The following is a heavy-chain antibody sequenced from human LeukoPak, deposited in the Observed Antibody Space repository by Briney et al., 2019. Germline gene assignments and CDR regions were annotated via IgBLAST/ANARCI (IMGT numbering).Heavy chain of an antibody. CDR2: INHSGST. CDR3: ARGRTYYYGSGSNDY. D-gene: IGHD3-10*01. J-gene: IGHJ4*02. Sequence: SETLSLTCAVYGGSFSGYYWSWIRQPPGKGLEWIGGINHSGSTNYNPSLKSRVTISVDTSKNQFSLKLSSVTAADTAVYYCARGRTYYYGSGSNDYWGQGTLVTVSS. CDR1: GGSFSGYY. V-gene: IGHV4-34*01.